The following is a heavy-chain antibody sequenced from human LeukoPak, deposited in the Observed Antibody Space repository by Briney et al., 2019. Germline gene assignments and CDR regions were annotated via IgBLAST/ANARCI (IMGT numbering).Heavy chain of an antibody. CDR2: ISYDGNNK. J-gene: IGHJ4*02. V-gene: IGHV3-30-3*01. D-gene: IGHD3-22*01. CDR1: GFTFSSYA. CDR3: AKDPITYYYDSSGYYYYPFSYYFDY. Sequence: GRSLRLSCAASGFTFSSYAMHWVRQAPGKGLEWVAVISYDGNNKYYADSVKGRFTISRDNSKNTLYLQMNSLRAEDTAVYYCAKDPITYYYDSSGYYYYPFSYYFDYWGQGTLVTVSS.